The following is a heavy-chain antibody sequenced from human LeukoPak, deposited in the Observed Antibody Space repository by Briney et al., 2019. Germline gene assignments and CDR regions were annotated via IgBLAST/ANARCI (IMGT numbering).Heavy chain of an antibody. CDR2: IYYSGST. CDR3: ATSSTSLGAFDI. CDR1: GGSISSYY. D-gene: IGHD2-2*01. Sequence: SETLSLTCTVSGGSISSYYWSWIRQTPGKGLEWIGYIYYSGSTNYNPSLKSRVTISVDTSKNQFSLKLSSVTAADTAVYYCATSSTSLGAFDIWGQGTMVTVSS. V-gene: IGHV4-59*01. J-gene: IGHJ3*02.